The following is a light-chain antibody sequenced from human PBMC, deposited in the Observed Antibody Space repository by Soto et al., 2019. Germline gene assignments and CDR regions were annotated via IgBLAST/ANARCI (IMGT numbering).Light chain of an antibody. CDR2: GAS. CDR3: QQYVSSPLT. J-gene: IGKJ4*01. V-gene: IGKV3-20*01. Sequence: EIVLTQSPGTLSLSPGERAALSCRASHSVSSNHLAWYQQRPGQAPRLLIYGASSRATGIPDRFSGSGSGTDFTLTISRLEPEDFAVYYCQQYVSSPLTFGGGTKVEIK. CDR1: HSVSSNH.